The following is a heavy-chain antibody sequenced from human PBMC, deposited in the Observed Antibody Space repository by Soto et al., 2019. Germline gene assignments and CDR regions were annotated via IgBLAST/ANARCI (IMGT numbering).Heavy chain of an antibody. CDR2: IYPGDSDT. D-gene: IGHD6-6*01. V-gene: IGHV5-51*01. CDR3: ARIFEGSSSSFYYYMDV. Sequence: GESLKISCKGSGYSFTTYWIGWVRQTPGKGLEWMGIIYPGDSDTRYSPSFQGHVTISADKSISTAYLQWSSLKASDTAMYYCARIFEGSSSSFYYYMDVWGKGTTVTVS. J-gene: IGHJ6*03. CDR1: GYSFTTYW.